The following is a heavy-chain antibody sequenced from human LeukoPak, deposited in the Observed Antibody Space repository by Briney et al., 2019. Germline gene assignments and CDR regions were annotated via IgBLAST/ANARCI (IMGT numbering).Heavy chain of an antibody. D-gene: IGHD3-10*01. J-gene: IGHJ5*02. CDR1: GGSISSSSYY. CDR3: ARHREVLLWFGEPGENWFDP. CDR2: IYYSGST. V-gene: IGHV4-39*01. Sequence: PSETLSLTCTASGGSISSSSYYWGWIRQPPGKGLEWIGSIYYSGSTYYNPSLKSRVTISVDTSKNQFSLKLSSVTAADTAVYYCARHREVLLWFGEPGENWFDPWGQGTLVTVSS.